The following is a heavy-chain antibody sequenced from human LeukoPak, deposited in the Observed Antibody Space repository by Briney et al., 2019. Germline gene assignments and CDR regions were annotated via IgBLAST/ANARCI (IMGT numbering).Heavy chain of an antibody. CDR3: AGASDYYGSGSYDNY. V-gene: IGHV3-30*03. Sequence: GGSLRLSCAASGFTFSSYGMHWVRQAPGKGLEWVAVISYDGSNKYYADTVKGRFTISRDNSKNTLYLQMNSLRAEDTAVYYCAGASDYYGSGSYDNYWGQGTLVTVSS. CDR1: GFTFSSYG. J-gene: IGHJ4*02. D-gene: IGHD3-10*01. CDR2: ISYDGSNK.